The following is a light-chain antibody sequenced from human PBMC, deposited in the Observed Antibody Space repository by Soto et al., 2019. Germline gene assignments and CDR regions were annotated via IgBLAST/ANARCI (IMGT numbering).Light chain of an antibody. V-gene: IGKV3-15*01. CDR3: QQYKIWPLT. J-gene: IGKJ4*01. CDR1: QSVHNN. CDR2: DTS. Sequence: EVVMTQSPATLSVSPGDRATLSCRASQSVHNNLAWYQQKPGQAPRLLIFDTSTRATDIPVRFTGGGSGTEFTLIISRLQSEDSAVYYCQQYKIWPLTFGGGTKVEIK.